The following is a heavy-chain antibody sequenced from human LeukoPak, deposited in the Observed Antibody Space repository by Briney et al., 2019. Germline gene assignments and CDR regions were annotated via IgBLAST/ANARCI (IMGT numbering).Heavy chain of an antibody. J-gene: IGHJ4*02. V-gene: IGHV3-53*01. CDR3: ARDNGDYLGAGFDY. CDR2: IYSGGST. D-gene: IGHD4-17*01. Sequence: GGSLRLSCAASGFTFSNYWMTWVRQAPGKGLEWVSVIYSGGSTYYADSVKGRFTISRDNSKNTLYLQMNSLRAEDTAVYYCARDNGDYLGAGFDYWGQGTLVTVSS. CDR1: GFTFSNYW.